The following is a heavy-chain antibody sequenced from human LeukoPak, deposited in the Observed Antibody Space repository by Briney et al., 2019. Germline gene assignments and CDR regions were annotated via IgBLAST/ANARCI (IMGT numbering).Heavy chain of an antibody. CDR1: GGTFSSYA. CDR2: IIPIFGTA. D-gene: IGHD3-10*01. V-gene: IGHV1-69*01. CDR3: ARVPRRGERFDP. J-gene: IGHJ5*02. Sequence: GSSVKVSCKASGGTFSSYAISWVRQAPGQGLEWMGGIIPIFGTANYAQKFQGRVTITADESTSTAYMELSSLRSEDTAVYYCARVPRRGERFDPWGQGTLVTVSS.